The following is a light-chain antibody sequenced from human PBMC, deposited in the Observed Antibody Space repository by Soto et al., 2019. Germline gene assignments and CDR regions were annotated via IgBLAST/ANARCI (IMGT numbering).Light chain of an antibody. CDR3: QQYNSYTWT. J-gene: IGKJ1*01. CDR1: QSVSSN. Sequence: EIVVTQSPATLSLSPGERATLSWGASQSVSSNLAWYQHKPGQVPMLLIYGASSRATGIPDRFSGSGSGTELTLTISSLKNDDSAAYYCQQYNSYTWTFGQGTKVDIK. CDR2: GAS. V-gene: IGKV3D-15*01.